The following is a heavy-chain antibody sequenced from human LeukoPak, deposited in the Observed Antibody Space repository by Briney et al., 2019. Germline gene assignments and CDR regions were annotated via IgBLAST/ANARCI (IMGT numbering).Heavy chain of an antibody. Sequence: SETLSLTCTVSGGSISSYYWSWIRQPPGKGLEWIGYIYYSGSTNYNPSLKSRVTISVDTSKNQFSLKLSSVTAADTAVYYCTRGYCSGDSCYPTPFDYWGQGTLVTVSS. CDR2: IYYSGST. V-gene: IGHV4-59*01. J-gene: IGHJ4*02. CDR3: TRGYCSGDSCYPTPFDY. CDR1: GGSISSYY. D-gene: IGHD2-15*01.